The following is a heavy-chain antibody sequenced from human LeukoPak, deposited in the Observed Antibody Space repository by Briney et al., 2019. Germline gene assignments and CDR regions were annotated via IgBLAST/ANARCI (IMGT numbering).Heavy chain of an antibody. V-gene: IGHV4-38-2*02. D-gene: IGHD3-10*01. CDR1: GYSIGSGYY. CDR3: AKSNGYGLIDI. CDR2: IFYSGST. J-gene: IGHJ3*02. Sequence: SETLSLTCTVSGYSIGSGYYWGWIRQPPGKGLEWIGNIFYSGSTYYGPSLKSRLTISLDTSRNQFSLKLNSVTAADTAVYYCAKSNGYGLIDIWGQGTMVTVSS.